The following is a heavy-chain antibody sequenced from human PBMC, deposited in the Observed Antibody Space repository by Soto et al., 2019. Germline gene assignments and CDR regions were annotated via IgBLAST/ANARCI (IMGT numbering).Heavy chain of an antibody. Sequence: SHSLSPTRAISGDSFSGKNAALHWIRQSASSGLEWLGRTYYRSEWSSNYAVSVKSRITISPDTSKPQFSLQLRSVTPDASVVYGCAKTGDYFVDYWGQGTLVTVSS. V-gene: IGHV6-1*01. CDR3: AKTGDYFVDY. D-gene: IGHD7-27*01. J-gene: IGHJ4*02. CDR1: GDSFSGKNAA. CDR2: TYYRSEWSS.